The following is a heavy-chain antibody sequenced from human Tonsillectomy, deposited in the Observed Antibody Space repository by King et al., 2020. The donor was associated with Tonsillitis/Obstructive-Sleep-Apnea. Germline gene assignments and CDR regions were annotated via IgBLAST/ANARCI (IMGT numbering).Heavy chain of an antibody. CDR1: GFSLSTSGVG. D-gene: IGHD3-16*01. J-gene: IGHJ6*03. V-gene: IGHV2-5*02. CDR2: IYWDDDK. Sequence: TLKESGPTLVKPTQTLTLTCTFSGFSLSTSGVGVGWLRRPPGKALEWLALIYWDDDKPYSPSLKSRLTITKDTSNNQVLLTMTNMDPVDTATYYCAHSPMGFYYYYLDVWGKGTTVTVSS. CDR3: AHSPMGFYYYYLDV.